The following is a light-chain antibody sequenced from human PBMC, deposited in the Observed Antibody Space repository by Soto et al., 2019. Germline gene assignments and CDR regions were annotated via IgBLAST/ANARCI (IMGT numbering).Light chain of an antibody. CDR2: DVS. CDR1: QSVNKN. V-gene: IGKV3-15*01. Sequence: EILMTQSPATLSVSRGEGATLSCRASQSVNKNLAWYQQKPGQAPRLLIFDVSTRATGIPARFSGSGSGTEFTLTISSLQSEDFAVYYCQQYGTAPRTFGQGTRLEIK. J-gene: IGKJ5*01. CDR3: QQYGTAPRT.